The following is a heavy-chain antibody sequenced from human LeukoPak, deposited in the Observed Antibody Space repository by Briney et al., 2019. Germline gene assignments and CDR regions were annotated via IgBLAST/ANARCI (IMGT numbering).Heavy chain of an antibody. CDR3: ARTYRENYGMDV. D-gene: IGHD1-26*01. J-gene: IGHJ6*02. V-gene: IGHV3-48*03. Sequence: GGSLRLSCAASGFISNNYEMNWVRQAPGKGLEWVAYISSRSSTIYYANSMRGRFTIFRDNAKNSLYLQMNSLRVEDTALYYCARTYRENYGMDVWGQGTTVTVSS. CDR1: GFISNNYE. CDR2: ISSRSSTI.